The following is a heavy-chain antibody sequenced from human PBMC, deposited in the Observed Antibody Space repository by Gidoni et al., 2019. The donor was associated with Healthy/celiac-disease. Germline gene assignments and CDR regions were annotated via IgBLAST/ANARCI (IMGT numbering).Heavy chain of an antibody. CDR2: IYSGGST. J-gene: IGHJ4*02. D-gene: IGHD6-13*01. CDR3: ARGGSYSSSWSTQYYFDY. Sequence: VRQAPGKGLEWVSVIYSGGSTYYADSVKGRFTISRDNSKNTLYLQMNSLRAEDTAVYYCARGGSYSSSWSTQYYFDYWGQGTLVTVSS. V-gene: IGHV3-53*01.